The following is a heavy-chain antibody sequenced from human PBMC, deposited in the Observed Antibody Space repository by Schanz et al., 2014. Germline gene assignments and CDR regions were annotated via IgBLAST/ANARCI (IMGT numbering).Heavy chain of an antibody. D-gene: IGHD2-2*01. CDR2: INPIDGST. CDR3: ARGSCTASGCYDAFDL. CDR1: GFTLTSHF. V-gene: IGHV1-46*01. Sequence: QVQLVQSGSELTRPGASVKVSCKASGFTLTSHFMHWLRQAPGQGLEWMGLINPIDGSTTYVWGFHGRLTMTRDTSTTTVYMDLSTLRSEDTAVYYCARGSCTASGCYDAFDLWGQGTLVTVSS. J-gene: IGHJ3*01.